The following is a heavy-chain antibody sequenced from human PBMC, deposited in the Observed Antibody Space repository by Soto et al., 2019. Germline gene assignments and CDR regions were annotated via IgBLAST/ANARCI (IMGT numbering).Heavy chain of an antibody. J-gene: IGHJ3*02. Sequence: GASVKVSCKASGGTFSSYAISWVRQAPGQGLEWMGGIIPIFGTANYAQKFQGRVTITADESTSTAYMELSSLRSEDTAVYYCERIPYYDSSGYSAASGAFDIWGQGTMVTVSS. CDR3: ERIPYYDSSGYSAASGAFDI. CDR1: GGTFSSYA. V-gene: IGHV1-69*13. CDR2: IIPIFGTA. D-gene: IGHD3-22*01.